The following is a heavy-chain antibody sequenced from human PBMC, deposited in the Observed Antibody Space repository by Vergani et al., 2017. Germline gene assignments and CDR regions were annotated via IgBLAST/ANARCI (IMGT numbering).Heavy chain of an antibody. V-gene: IGHV1-46*01. CDR2: INPSGGST. D-gene: IGHD2-15*01. Sequence: QVQLVQSGAEVKKPGASVKVSCKASGYTFTGYYMHWVRQAPGQGLEWMGIINPSGGSTSYAQKFQGRVTMTRDTSTSTVYMELSSLRSEDTAVYYCARRYCSGGSCYSGFDYWGQGTLVTVSS. CDR3: ARRYCSGGSCYSGFDY. J-gene: IGHJ4*02. CDR1: GYTFTGYY.